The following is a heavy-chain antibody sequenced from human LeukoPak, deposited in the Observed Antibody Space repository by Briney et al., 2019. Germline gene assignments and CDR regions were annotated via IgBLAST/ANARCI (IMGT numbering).Heavy chain of an antibody. J-gene: IGHJ6*03. D-gene: IGHD2/OR15-2a*01. CDR3: ARDVNSLTNHYYYYYMDV. Sequence: ASVKVSCKVSGYTFTRYAINWVRQAPGQGLEWIGWINTNTGNPTYAQGFRGRFVFSLDTAVSTAYMQISSLKAEDTAVYYCARDVNSLTNHYYYYYMDVWGKGTTVTVSS. CDR1: GYTFTRYA. V-gene: IGHV7-4-1*02. CDR2: INTNTGNP.